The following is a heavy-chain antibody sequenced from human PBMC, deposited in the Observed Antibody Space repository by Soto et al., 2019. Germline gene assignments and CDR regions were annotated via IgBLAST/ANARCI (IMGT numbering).Heavy chain of an antibody. V-gene: IGHV3-48*03. Sequence: GGSLRLSGAASGFTFSSYGMHWVRQAPGKGLEWVAFISSNGINIYYADSVKGRFTISRDNAKNTLYLQMNSLRAEDTAVYYCARGHYSSGWPYYYYYGMDVWGQGTTVTVSS. CDR1: GFTFSSYG. CDR2: ISSNGINI. J-gene: IGHJ6*02. CDR3: ARGHYSSGWPYYYYYGMDV. D-gene: IGHD6-19*01.